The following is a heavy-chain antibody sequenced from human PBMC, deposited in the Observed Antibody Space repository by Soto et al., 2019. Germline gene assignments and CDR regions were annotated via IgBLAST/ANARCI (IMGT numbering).Heavy chain of an antibody. CDR2: IIPIFGTA. CDR1: GGTFSSYA. Sequence: QVQLVQSGAEVKKPGSSVKVSCKASGGTFSSYAISWVRQAPGQGLEWMGGIIPIFGTANYAQKFQGRVTITADESTSTAYMELSSLRSEDTAVYYCARGGDVLVPAASDYYYYGMDVWGQGTTVTVSS. J-gene: IGHJ6*02. CDR3: ARGGDVLVPAASDYYYYGMDV. D-gene: IGHD2-2*01. V-gene: IGHV1-69*12.